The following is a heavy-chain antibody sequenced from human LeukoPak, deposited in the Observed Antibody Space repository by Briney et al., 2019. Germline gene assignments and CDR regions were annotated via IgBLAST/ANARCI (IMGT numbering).Heavy chain of an antibody. Sequence: PGGSLRLSCAASGSTFSSYGMHWVRQAPGKGLEWVAVISYDGSNKYYADSVKGRFTISRDNSKNTLYLQMNSLRAEDTAVYYCAKGPRAIVVVPAAIPDYWGQGTLVTVSS. V-gene: IGHV3-30*18. CDR3: AKGPRAIVVVPAAIPDY. CDR2: ISYDGSNK. D-gene: IGHD2-2*01. J-gene: IGHJ4*02. CDR1: GSTFSSYG.